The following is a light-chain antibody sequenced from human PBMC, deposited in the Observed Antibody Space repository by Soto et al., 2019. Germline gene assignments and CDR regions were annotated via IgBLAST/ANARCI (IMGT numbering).Light chain of an antibody. CDR1: QSVLYTSNNQNY. Sequence: DIVMTQSPNSLAVSLGERATINCKSSQSVLYTSNNQNYLAWYQQKPGQPPRLLIYWASTRESGVPDRFSGSGSGTDFTLTISSLQAEDAAVYYCQQYGSSPITFGQGTRLEIK. V-gene: IGKV4-1*01. CDR3: QQYGSSPIT. CDR2: WAS. J-gene: IGKJ5*01.